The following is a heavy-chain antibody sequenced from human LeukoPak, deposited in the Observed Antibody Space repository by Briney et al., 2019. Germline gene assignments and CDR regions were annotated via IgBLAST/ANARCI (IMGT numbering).Heavy chain of an antibody. CDR2: ISGSGGST. J-gene: IGHJ5*02. CDR1: GFTFSSYT. CDR3: AFYSSGWPNWFDP. V-gene: IGHV3-23*01. Sequence: PGGSLRLSCAASGFTFSSYTMSWVRQAPGKGLEWVSAISGSGGSTYYADSVKGRFTISRDNSKNTLYLQMNSLRAEDTAVYYCAFYSSGWPNWFDPWGQGTLVTVSS. D-gene: IGHD6-19*01.